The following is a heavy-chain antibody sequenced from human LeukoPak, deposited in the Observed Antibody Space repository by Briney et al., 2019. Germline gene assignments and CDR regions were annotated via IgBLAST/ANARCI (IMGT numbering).Heavy chain of an antibody. V-gene: IGHV3-53*01. CDR3: ARGGWNYIPPIFDY. Sequence: PGGSLRLSCAASGFTVSSNYMSWVRQAPGKGLEGGSVIYSGGSTYYADSVKGRFTISRDNSKNTLHPQMNSLRAEDTAVYYCARGGWNYIPPIFDYWGQGTLVTVSS. CDR2: IYSGGST. CDR1: GFTVSSNY. D-gene: IGHD1-7*01. J-gene: IGHJ4*02.